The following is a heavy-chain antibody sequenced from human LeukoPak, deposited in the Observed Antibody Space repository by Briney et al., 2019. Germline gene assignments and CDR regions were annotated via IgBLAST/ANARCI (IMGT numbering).Heavy chain of an antibody. CDR1: GFTFDDYG. CDR3: ARERTAISGCYWEVGYFDY. Sequence: PGGSLILSCAASGFTFDDYGMSWVRQAPGKGLEWVSGINWNGGSTGYADSVKGRFTISRDNAKNSLYLQMISLRAEDTALYYCARERTAISGCYWEVGYFDYWGQGTLVTVSS. D-gene: IGHD1-26*01. V-gene: IGHV3-20*04. CDR2: INWNGGST. J-gene: IGHJ4*02.